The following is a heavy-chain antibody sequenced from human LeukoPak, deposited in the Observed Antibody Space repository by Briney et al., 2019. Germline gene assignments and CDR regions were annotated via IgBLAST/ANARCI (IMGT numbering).Heavy chain of an antibody. CDR1: GFNFRSYG. J-gene: IGHJ3*02. CDR2: IWYDGSKE. CDR3: ARAYGYCSGGSCYDFGSHDVFDI. Sequence: GRSLRLSCAASGFNFRSYGIHWVRQAPGKGLEWVGIIWYDGSKEYSADSVKGRFTISRDNSKNTVFLQMNSLRAEDTAVYYCARAYGYCSGGSCYDFGSHDVFDIWGQGTTVTVSA. D-gene: IGHD2-15*01. V-gene: IGHV3-33*01.